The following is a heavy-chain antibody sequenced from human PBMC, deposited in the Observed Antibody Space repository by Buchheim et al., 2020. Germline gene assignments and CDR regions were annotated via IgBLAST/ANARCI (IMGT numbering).Heavy chain of an antibody. CDR2: ISKDSSII. D-gene: IGHD2-21*02. CDR3: ARAASTDIYFSSYAMDV. Sequence: QVRLVESGGGVVQPGRSLRLSCAASGVAFSSFGFQWVRQVPGKRLEWVAFISKDSSIIYYADSVKGRFTISRDRISSTLYLQMNSLRSEDTSVYYCARAASTDIYFSSYAMDVWGQGTT. CDR1: GVAFSSFG. J-gene: IGHJ6*02. V-gene: IGHV3-30*03.